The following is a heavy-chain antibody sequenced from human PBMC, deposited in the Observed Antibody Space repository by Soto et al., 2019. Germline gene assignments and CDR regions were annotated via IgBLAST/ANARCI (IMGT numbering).Heavy chain of an antibody. CDR1: GGSVSGSY. J-gene: IGHJ4*02. D-gene: IGHD3-10*01. Sequence: QVQLQESGPGLVKPSETLSLTCTVSGGSVSGSYWSWIRQPPGKRLEWIAYIHSSGFTNYNPSLKSRVTMSVDTPKNQFSLKLSSVTAADTDVYYCARTLSSGVEDSWGQGSLVTVSS. CDR2: IHSSGFT. CDR3: ARTLSSGVEDS. V-gene: IGHV4-59*02.